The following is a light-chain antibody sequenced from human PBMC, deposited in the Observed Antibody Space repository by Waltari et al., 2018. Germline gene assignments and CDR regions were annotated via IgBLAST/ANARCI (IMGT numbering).Light chain of an antibody. V-gene: IGLV1-44*01. CDR1: SSNIGSHT. Sequence: QSVLTQPPSASGTPGQRVPISCSGSSSNIGSHTVNWYHHLPPTAPQLLIYNNSQRPSGVPDRFSGSKSGTSASLAISGLQSEDEADYYCAAWDDSLNGLNWVFGGGTKVTVL. CDR2: NNS. CDR3: AAWDDSLNGLNWV. J-gene: IGLJ3*02.